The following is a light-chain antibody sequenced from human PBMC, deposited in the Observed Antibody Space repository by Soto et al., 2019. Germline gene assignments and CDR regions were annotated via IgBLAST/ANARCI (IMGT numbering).Light chain of an antibody. CDR3: QQYHSSPLT. Sequence: DIVMTQSPDSLAVSLGERATFNCTSSQNLLSSSNNRNYLAWYQQKPGQPPKLLIYWASTRESGVPDRFSGSGSGTDFTLTISSLQAEDVAVYYCQQYHSSPLTFGGGTKVDIK. V-gene: IGKV4-1*01. J-gene: IGKJ4*01. CDR2: WAS. CDR1: QNLLSSSNNRNY.